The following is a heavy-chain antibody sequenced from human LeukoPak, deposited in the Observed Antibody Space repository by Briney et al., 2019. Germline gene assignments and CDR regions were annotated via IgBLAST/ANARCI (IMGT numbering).Heavy chain of an antibody. D-gene: IGHD6-19*01. CDR1: GGSFSGYY. J-gene: IGHJ4*02. V-gene: IGHV4-34*01. Sequence: SETLSLTCAVYGGSFSGYYWSWIRQPPGKGLEWIGEINHSGSTNYNPSLKSRVTISVDTSKNQFSLKLSSVTAADTAVYYCAVLIEVAGADYWAREPWSPSPQ. CDR2: INHSGST. CDR3: AVLIEVAGADY.